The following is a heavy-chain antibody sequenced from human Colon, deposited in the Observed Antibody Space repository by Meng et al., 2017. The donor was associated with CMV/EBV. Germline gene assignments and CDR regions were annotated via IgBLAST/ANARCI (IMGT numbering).Heavy chain of an antibody. D-gene: IGHD1-26*01. CDR1: CWSDSNYF. Sequence: VLSQPVSLGLVQPSETLSPTFVVDCWSDSNYFWTWIRQPPGKGLEWIREIYQRRPNYNPSLKSRFTISRETCKNQFSSELSAVTASDTAVYYCATGNSHAWELLHYWGQGTLVTVSS. J-gene: IGHJ4*02. CDR3: ATGNSHAWELLHY. V-gene: IGHV4-34*01. CDR2: IYQRRP.